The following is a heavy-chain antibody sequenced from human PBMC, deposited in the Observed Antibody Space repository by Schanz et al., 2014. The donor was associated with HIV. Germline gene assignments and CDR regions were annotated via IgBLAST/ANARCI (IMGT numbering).Heavy chain of an antibody. CDR2: ISYDGSNK. D-gene: IGHD6-13*01. J-gene: IGHJ5*01. CDR3: ARWGGSSWYWFDS. Sequence: QVQLVESGGGVVQPGTSLRLSCAVSGFTFSNYAMHWVRQAPGKGLEWVAVISYDGSNKYYADSVKGRFTISRDNSKNTLYLQMNSLRAEDTAVYYCARWGGSSWYWFDSWGQGTLVTVSS. V-gene: IGHV3-30-3*01. CDR1: GFTFSNYA.